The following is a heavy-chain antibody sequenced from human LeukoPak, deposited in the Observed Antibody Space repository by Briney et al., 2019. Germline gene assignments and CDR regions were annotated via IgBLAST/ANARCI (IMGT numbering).Heavy chain of an antibody. V-gene: IGHV4-59*01. CDR3: AFGGSGYTHYYYYHYMDV. CDR2: IYYSGST. CDR1: GGSISSYY. J-gene: IGHJ6*03. D-gene: IGHD3-3*01. Sequence: SETLSLTCTVSGGSISSYYWSWIRQPPGKGLEWIGYIYYSGSTNYNPSLKSRVTISVDTSKNQFSLKLSSVTAADTAVYYCAFGGSGYTHYYYYHYMDVWGKGTTVTVSS.